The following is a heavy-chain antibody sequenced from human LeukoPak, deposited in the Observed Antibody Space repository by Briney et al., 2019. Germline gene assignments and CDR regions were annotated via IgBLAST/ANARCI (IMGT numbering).Heavy chain of an antibody. CDR2: INHSGST. CDR3: ARAHGLYGGNSAY. CDR1: GFSFSTYW. V-gene: IGHV4-34*01. J-gene: IGHJ4*02. D-gene: IGHD4-23*01. Sequence: GSLRLSCTASGFSFSTYWMSWVRQPPGKGLEWIGEINHSGSTNYNPSLKSRVTISVDTSKNQFSLKLSSVTAADTAVYYCARAHGLYGGNSAYWGQGTLVTVSS.